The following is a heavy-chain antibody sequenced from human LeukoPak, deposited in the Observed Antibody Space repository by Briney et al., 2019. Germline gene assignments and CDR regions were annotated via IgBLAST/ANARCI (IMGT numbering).Heavy chain of an antibody. D-gene: IGHD3-10*01. J-gene: IGHJ4*02. CDR3: ARGQEDYYGSGSYYTTYKYYFGY. V-gene: IGHV4-34*01. CDR2: INHSGST. CDR1: GGSFSGYY. Sequence: SETLSLTCAVYGGSFSGYYWSWIRQPPGKGLEWIGEINHSGSTNYNPSLKSRVTISVDTSKNQFSLKRSSVTAADTAVYYCARGQEDYYGSGSYYTTYKYYFGYWGQGTLVTVSP.